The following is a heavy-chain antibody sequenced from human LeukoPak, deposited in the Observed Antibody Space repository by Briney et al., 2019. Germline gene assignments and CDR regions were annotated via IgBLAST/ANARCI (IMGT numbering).Heavy chain of an antibody. CDR1: GGSISSYY. CDR3: ARGRGAGGSSNNWFDP. Sequence: SETLSLTCTVSGGSISSYYWSWIRQPPGKGLEWIGYIYYSGTTNYNPSLKSRVTISVDTSKNQFSLNLISVTAADTAVYFCARGRGAGGSSNNWFDPWGQGTLVTVSS. J-gene: IGHJ5*02. CDR2: IYYSGTT. V-gene: IGHV4-59*12. D-gene: IGHD2-15*01.